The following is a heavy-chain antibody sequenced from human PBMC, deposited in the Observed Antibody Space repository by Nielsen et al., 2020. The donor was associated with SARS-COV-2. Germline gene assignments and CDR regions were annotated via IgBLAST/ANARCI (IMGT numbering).Heavy chain of an antibody. Sequence: GESLKISCAASGFTFSDYYMSWIRQAPGKGLEWISYIRSGSTYTNYADSVKGRFTISRDDAKNSLYLQMNSLRVEDTAVYYCAREGRNLPLDYWGQGVLVTVSS. V-gene: IGHV3-11*05. CDR3: AREGRNLPLDY. J-gene: IGHJ4*02. CDR2: IRSGSTYT. CDR1: GFTFSDYY.